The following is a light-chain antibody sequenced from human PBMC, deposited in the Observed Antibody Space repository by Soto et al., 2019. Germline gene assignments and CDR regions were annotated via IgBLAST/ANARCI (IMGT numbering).Light chain of an antibody. V-gene: IGLV1-44*01. CDR2: NDD. Sequence: QPVLTQPPSVSGTPGLRVNISCSGGTSNIGKDTVNWYQQLPGTAPKLLMFNDDKRPSGVPDRFSGSRSGTSASLAISGLQSDDEAVYFCSTWDDSLNGWVFGGGTKLTVL. J-gene: IGLJ3*02. CDR3: STWDDSLNGWV. CDR1: TSNIGKDT.